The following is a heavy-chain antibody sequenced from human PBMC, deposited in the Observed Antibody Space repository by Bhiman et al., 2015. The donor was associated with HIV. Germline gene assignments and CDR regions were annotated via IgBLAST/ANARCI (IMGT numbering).Heavy chain of an antibody. Sequence: QVQLVESGGGVVQPGRSLRLSCAASGFAFSNFGMHWVRQAPGKGLEWVAVTSYDGSNKYYADSVKGRFTISRDNAKNSLYLQMNSLRAEDTAVYYCARDPQLDLREGGYWGQGTLVTVSS. V-gene: IGHV3-30*03. CDR2: TSYDGSNK. CDR1: GFAFSNFG. J-gene: IGHJ4*02. CDR3: ARDPQLDLREGGY. D-gene: IGHD2-2*01.